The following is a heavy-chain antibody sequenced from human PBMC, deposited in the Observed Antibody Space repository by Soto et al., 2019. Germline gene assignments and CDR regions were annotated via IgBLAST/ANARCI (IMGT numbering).Heavy chain of an antibody. CDR2: INKDGSKQ. CDR3: SRENWFQDY. D-gene: IGHD3-10*01. Sequence: PGGSLRLSCAASGFTFTAYYMTWVRQVPGKGLEWVASINKDGSKQYYVGSVKGRSTISRDNAMNSLYLQMNSLRAGDTALYYCSRENWFQDYWGQGTLVTVSS. V-gene: IGHV3-7*03. CDR1: GFTFTAYY. J-gene: IGHJ4*02.